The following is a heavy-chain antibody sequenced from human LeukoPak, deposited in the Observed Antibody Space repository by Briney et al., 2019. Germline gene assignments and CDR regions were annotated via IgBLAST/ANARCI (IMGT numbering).Heavy chain of an antibody. V-gene: IGHV3-23*01. J-gene: IGHJ4*02. D-gene: IGHD6-13*01. CDR1: GFTFSSYA. Sequence: GGSLRLSCAASGFTFSSYAMSWVRQAPGKGLEWVSAISGSGGSTYYADSVKGRFTISRDNSKNTLYLQMNSLRAEDTAVYYCARDLAAYSSSPLFDYWGQGTLVTVSS. CDR2: ISGSGGST. CDR3: ARDLAAYSSSPLFDY.